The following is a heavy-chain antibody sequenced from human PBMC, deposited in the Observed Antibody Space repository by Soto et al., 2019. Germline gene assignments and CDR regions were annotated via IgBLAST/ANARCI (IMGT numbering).Heavy chain of an antibody. V-gene: IGHV4-31*03. D-gene: IGHD5-12*01. CDR2: IYSSGNT. J-gene: IGHJ4*02. CDR1: GGSISSEGYY. Sequence: QVQLQASGPGLVKPSQTLSLTCTVSGGSISSEGYYWTWIRQHPGKGMEWIGYIYSSGNTYSKPSLTSRFSLSMGTSSKEFSLNLTSGTSADTSIYFCDRGRGSGLLRDSLGQGIMGRVSS. CDR3: DRGRGSGLLRDS.